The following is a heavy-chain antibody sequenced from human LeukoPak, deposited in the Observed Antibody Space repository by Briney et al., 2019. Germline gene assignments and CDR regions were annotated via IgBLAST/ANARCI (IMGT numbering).Heavy chain of an antibody. J-gene: IGHJ5*02. CDR1: GFSFSSYS. Sequence: GGSLRLSCAASGFSFSSYSMKWVRQAPEKGLEWVSSISSSSSYIYYADSVKGRFTISRDNAKNSLYLQMNSLRAEDTAVYYCARDHCSSTSCPPWGQGTLVTVSS. CDR3: ARDHCSSTSCPP. V-gene: IGHV3-21*01. CDR2: ISSSSSYI. D-gene: IGHD2-2*01.